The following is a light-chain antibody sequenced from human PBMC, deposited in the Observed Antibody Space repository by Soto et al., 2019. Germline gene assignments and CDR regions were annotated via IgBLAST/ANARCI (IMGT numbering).Light chain of an antibody. J-gene: IGKJ1*01. V-gene: IGKV1-39*01. CDR3: QQTYTTPET. CDR2: VAS. Sequence: DIQMTQSPSSLSASVGDRVTITCRASHSISRYLNWYQQKPGKAPKXLIYVASSLQSGVPSRFSGSGSGTDCTLTISSLQPEDGATYSGQQTYTTPETFGQGTKVDIK. CDR1: HSISRY.